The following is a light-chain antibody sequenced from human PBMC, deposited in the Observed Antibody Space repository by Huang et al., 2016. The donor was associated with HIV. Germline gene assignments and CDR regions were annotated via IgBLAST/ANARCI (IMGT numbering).Light chain of an antibody. CDR1: QNINNW. CDR3: QQYNTYLS. CDR2: KTS. Sequence: DIQMTQSPSTLSASVGDRVTITCRASQNINNWLAWYQQKPGKAPKLLIYKTSNLESGVPSRFSGRGSGTQFTLTISSLQPDDFATYYCQQYNTYLSFGGGTKVEIK. V-gene: IGKV1-5*03. J-gene: IGKJ4*01.